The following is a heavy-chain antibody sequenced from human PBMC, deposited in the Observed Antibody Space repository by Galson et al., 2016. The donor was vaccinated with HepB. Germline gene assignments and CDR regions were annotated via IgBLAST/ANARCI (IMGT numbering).Heavy chain of an antibody. CDR3: AKDSYYDFWSGYLFDY. CDR2: ITGSGGSK. J-gene: IGHJ4*02. Sequence: SLRLSCAASGFTFSSYAMSWVHQAPGKGLEWVSGITGSGGSKYYADAVNGRFTISKDNSKNMLYLQMNSLRAEDTAIYYCAKDSYYDFWSGYLFDYWGQGTLVTVSS. V-gene: IGHV3-23*01. D-gene: IGHD3-3*01. CDR1: GFTFSSYA.